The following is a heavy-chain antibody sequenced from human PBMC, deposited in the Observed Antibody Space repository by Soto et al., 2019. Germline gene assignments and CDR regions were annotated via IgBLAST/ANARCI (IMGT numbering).Heavy chain of an antibody. CDR1: GFTFSNYD. J-gene: IGHJ3*02. V-gene: IGHV3-13*01. D-gene: IGHD3-16*02. CDR2: IGTAGDT. CDR3: ARGLRLGELSSNGAFDI. Sequence: EVQLVESGGGLVQPGGSLRLSCAASGFTFSNYDMHWVRQATGKGLEWVSVIGTAGDTYYPGSVKGRFTISRENAKNSLYLQMNSLRAEDTAVYYCARGLRLGELSSNGAFDIWGQGTMVTVSS.